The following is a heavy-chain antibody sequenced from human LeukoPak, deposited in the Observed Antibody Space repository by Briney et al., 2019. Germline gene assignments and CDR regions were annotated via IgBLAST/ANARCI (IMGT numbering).Heavy chain of an antibody. J-gene: IGHJ4*02. CDR3: AKVWYRIAAAGYYFDY. V-gene: IGHV3-23*01. CDR1: GFTFNSYP. Sequence: GGSLRLSCAASGFTFNSYPMSWVRQAPGKGLEWVSSISGSGGSTYYADSVKGRFTISRDNSKNTLYLQMNSLRAEDTAVYYCAKVWYRIAAAGYYFDYWCQGTLVTVSS. CDR2: ISGSGGST. D-gene: IGHD6-13*01.